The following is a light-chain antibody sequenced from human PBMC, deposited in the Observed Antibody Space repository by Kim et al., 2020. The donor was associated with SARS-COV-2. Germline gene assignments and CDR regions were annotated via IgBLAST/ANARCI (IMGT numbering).Light chain of an antibody. J-gene: IGLJ3*02. CDR1: SSNIGAGCD. V-gene: IGLV1-40*01. CDR3: QSYDSSLSGWV. Sequence: QSVLTQPPSVSGAPGQRVTISCTGSSSNIGAGCDVHWYQQLPGTAPKLLIYGNSNRPSGVPDRFSGSKSGTSAFLAIAGLQAEDEADYYCQSYDSSLSGWVFGGGTKLTVL. CDR2: GNS.